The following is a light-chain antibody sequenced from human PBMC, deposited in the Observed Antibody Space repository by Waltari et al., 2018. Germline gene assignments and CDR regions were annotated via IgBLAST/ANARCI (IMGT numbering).Light chain of an antibody. CDR1: QSVSSNY. CDR2: GAS. J-gene: IGKJ2*01. Sequence: EIVLTKSPGTLSLSPGERATLSCRASQSVSSNYLAWYQQKPGQASRLLIYGASNRSTGIPDRFCGSGFGTDFTLTISRLEPEDFAVYYCHQCGNSPYTFGQGTKLEI. V-gene: IGKV3-20*01. CDR3: HQCGNSPYT.